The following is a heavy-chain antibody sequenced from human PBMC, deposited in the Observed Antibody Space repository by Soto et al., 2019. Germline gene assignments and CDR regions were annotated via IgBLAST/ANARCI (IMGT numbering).Heavy chain of an antibody. Sequence: SETLSLTCAVYGGSFSGYYWSWIRQPPGKGLEWIGEINHSGSTNYNPSLKSRVTISVDTSKNQFSLKLSSVTAADTAVYYCARGRRCSSTSCTHGGSDFDYWGQGTLVTVSS. CDR1: GGSFSGYY. CDR3: ARGRRCSSTSCTHGGSDFDY. CDR2: INHSGST. V-gene: IGHV4-34*01. J-gene: IGHJ4*02. D-gene: IGHD2-2*01.